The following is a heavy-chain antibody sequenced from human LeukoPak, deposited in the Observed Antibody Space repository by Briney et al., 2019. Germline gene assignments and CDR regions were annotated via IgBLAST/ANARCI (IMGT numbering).Heavy chain of an antibody. CDR2: IWYDGSNK. CDR1: GFTFSSYC. Sequence: GRSLRLSCAASGFTFSSYCMHWVRQAPGKGLEWVAVIWYDGSNKYYADSVKGRFTISRDNSKNTLYLQMNSLRAEDTTVYYCARDVDPGNHYYYYGMDVWGQGTTVTVSS. CDR3: ARDVDPGNHYYYYGMDV. V-gene: IGHV3-33*01. J-gene: IGHJ6*02. D-gene: IGHD2-21*01.